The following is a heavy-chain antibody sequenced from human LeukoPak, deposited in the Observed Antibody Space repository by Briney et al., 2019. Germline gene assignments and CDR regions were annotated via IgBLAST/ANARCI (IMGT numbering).Heavy chain of an antibody. Sequence: SETLSLTCTVSSDSISRFYWNWIRQPPGKGLEWIGYIHYSGSTNYNPSPKSRVTISVDSSKKQFSLTLSSVTAADTAVYYCAACSYYHDSSGYYPWWGQGTLVTVSS. CDR1: SDSISRFY. CDR3: AACSYYHDSSGYYPW. V-gene: IGHV4-59*01. D-gene: IGHD3-22*01. CDR2: IHYSGST. J-gene: IGHJ4*02.